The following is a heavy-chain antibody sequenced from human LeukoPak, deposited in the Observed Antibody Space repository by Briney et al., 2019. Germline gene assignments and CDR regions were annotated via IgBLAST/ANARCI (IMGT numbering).Heavy chain of an antibody. Sequence: GGSLRLSCAASGFTFGNYAMTWVRQAPGKGLEWVSTISGGGSSTYYADSVKGRFSISRDNSKNELYLQMHSLRAEDTAVYYCARDLEGVGATQGFDYWGQGTLVTVSS. CDR2: ISGGGSST. CDR3: ARDLEGVGATQGFDY. V-gene: IGHV3-23*01. J-gene: IGHJ4*02. CDR1: GFTFGNYA. D-gene: IGHD1-26*01.